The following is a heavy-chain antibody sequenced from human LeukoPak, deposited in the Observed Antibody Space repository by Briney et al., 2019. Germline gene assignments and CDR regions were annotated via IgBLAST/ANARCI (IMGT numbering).Heavy chain of an antibody. V-gene: IGHV4-59*01. CDR1: GGSINNYY. D-gene: IGHD6-19*01. Sequence: SETLSLTCTVSGGSINNYYWSWIRQPPGRALEWIGYIYYSGSTNYNPSLESRVTMSVDTSKNQLSLKLSSVTAADTAVYYCARGGWSLDYWGQGTLVTVSS. CDR3: ARGGWSLDY. CDR2: IYYSGST. J-gene: IGHJ4*02.